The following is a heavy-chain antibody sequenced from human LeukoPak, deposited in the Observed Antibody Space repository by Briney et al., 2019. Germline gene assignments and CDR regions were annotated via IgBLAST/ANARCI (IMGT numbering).Heavy chain of an antibody. CDR2: IYYSGST. CDR1: GGSISSYY. CDR3: ARDGYNNNDAFDI. D-gene: IGHD5-24*01. J-gene: IGHJ3*02. Sequence: SETLSLTCTVSGGSISSYYWSWIRQPPGKGLEWIGYIYYSGSTNYNPSLKSRVTISVDTSKNQFSLKLSSVTAADTAVYYCARDGYNNNDAFDIWGQGTMVTVSS. V-gene: IGHV4-59*01.